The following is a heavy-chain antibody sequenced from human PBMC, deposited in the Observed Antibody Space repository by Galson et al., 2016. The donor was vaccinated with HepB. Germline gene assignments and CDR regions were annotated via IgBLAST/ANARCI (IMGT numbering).Heavy chain of an antibody. CDR3: VNTAGYSSSWSLLYYFDY. CDR1: GFSLSTRGAG. CDR2: IYWDDDK. D-gene: IGHD6-13*01. V-gene: IGHV2-5*02. J-gene: IGHJ4*02. Sequence: PALVKPTQTLTLTCTLSGFSLSTRGAGVGWIRQPPGKALERLTLIYWDDDKRYSPSLKSRLTITKDTSKNQVVLTMTNMDPVDTATYYCVNTAGYSSSWSLLYYFDYWGQGSLVTVSS.